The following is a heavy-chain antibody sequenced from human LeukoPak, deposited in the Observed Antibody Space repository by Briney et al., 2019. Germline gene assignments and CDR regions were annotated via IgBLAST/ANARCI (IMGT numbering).Heavy chain of an antibody. Sequence: GGSLRLSCAASGFSFTTYWMGWVRQAPGKGLEWVSYISSSGSTIYYADSVKGRFTISRDNAKNSLYLQMNSLRAEDTAVYYCAELGITMIGGVWGKGTTVTISS. CDR1: GFSFTTYW. D-gene: IGHD3-10*02. J-gene: IGHJ6*04. CDR2: ISSSGSTI. V-gene: IGHV3-48*04. CDR3: AELGITMIGGV.